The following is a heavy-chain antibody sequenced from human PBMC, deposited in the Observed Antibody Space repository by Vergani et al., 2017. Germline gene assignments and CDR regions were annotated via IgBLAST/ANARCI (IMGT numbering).Heavy chain of an antibody. J-gene: IGHJ4*01. V-gene: IGHV3-30*02. CDR3: ARAYGRYDWFDY. Sequence: VQLVESGGGVVQRGGSLRLSCATSGFTLSNYDMQWIRQGPGKGLEFVAFIQFDGSNQYYADSVKGRFTLSRDFSKNTLYLQMNSLRVEDTAVYYCARAYGRYDWFDYWGQRTLVTVSS. CDR2: IQFDGSNQ. CDR1: GFTLSNYD. D-gene: IGHD1-20*01.